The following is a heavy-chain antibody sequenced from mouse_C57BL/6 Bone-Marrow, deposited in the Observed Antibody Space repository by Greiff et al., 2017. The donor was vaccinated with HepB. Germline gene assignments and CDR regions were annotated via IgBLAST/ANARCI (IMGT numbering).Heavy chain of an antibody. D-gene: IGHD1-1*01. Sequence: EVQLQQSGAELVRPGASVKLSCTASGFNIKDDYMHWVKQRPEQGLEWIGWIDPENGDTEYASKFQGKATITADTSSNTAYLQLSSLTSGDTAVYYCTTNYGSYWGQGTTLTVSS. CDR3: TTNYGSY. J-gene: IGHJ2*01. CDR1: GFNIKDDY. CDR2: IDPENGDT. V-gene: IGHV14-4*01.